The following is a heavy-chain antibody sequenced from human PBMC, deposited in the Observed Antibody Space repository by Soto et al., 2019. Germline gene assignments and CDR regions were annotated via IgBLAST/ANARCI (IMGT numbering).Heavy chain of an antibody. CDR1: GGSISSSSYY. CDR2: IRYSGTT. CDR3: ARHDRKAVPSTMGWFDP. V-gene: IGHV4-39*01. D-gene: IGHD5-12*01. Sequence: SETLSLTCTVSGGSISSSSYYWGWIRQPPGKGPEWIGSIRYSGTTYYSVSLKSLVTISVDTSENQLSLKLTSVTAADTALYYCARHDRKAVPSTMGWFDPWGQGILVTVSS. J-gene: IGHJ5*02.